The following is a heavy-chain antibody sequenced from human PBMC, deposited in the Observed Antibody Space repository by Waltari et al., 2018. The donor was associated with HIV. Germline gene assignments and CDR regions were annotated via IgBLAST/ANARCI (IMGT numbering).Heavy chain of an antibody. Sequence: QVQLVESGGGVVQPGRSLRLSCAASGFTVSSYAMHWVRQAPGKGLEWVAVISYDGSNKYYADSVKGRFTISRDHSKNTLYLQMNGLRAEDTAVYYCARDPARGFDYWGQGTLVTVSS. J-gene: IGHJ4*02. V-gene: IGHV3-30*04. CDR3: ARDPARGFDY. CDR1: GFTVSSYA. CDR2: ISYDGSNK.